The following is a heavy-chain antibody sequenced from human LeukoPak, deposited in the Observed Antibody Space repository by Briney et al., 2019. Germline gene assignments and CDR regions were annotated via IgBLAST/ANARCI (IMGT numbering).Heavy chain of an antibody. CDR3: ARLGGRYCSGGSCYSWDRRRVNFDY. J-gene: IGHJ4*02. Sequence: PSETLSLTCAVSGGSISRNSYYWGWIRQPPGKGLEWIGSIYYSGSTYYNPSLKSRVTISVDTSKNQFSLKLSSVTAADTAVYYCARLGGRYCSGGSCYSWDRRRVNFDYWGQGTLVTVSS. CDR2: IYYSGST. CDR1: GGSISRNSYY. V-gene: IGHV4-39*01. D-gene: IGHD2-15*01.